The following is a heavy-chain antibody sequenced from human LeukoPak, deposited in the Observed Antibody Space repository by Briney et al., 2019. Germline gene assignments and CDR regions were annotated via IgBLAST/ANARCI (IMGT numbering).Heavy chain of an antibody. V-gene: IGHV3-74*01. CDR1: GFTFSSYW. J-gene: IGHJ4*02. CDR2: INSGGSST. CDR3: ASAAGGSGSYYPFDY. D-gene: IGHD3-10*01. Sequence: GGSLRLSCAASGFTFSSYWMHWVRQAPGKGLVWVSRINSGGSSTSYADSVKGRFTISRDNAKNTLYLQMNSLRAEDTAVYYCASAAGGSGSYYPFDYWGQGTLVTVSS.